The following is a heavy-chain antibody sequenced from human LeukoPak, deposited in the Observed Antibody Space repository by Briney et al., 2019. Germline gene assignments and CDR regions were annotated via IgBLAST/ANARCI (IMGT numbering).Heavy chain of an antibody. CDR2: INSDGRST. V-gene: IGHV3-74*01. CDR3: AREGTSGWYYFDY. Sequence: PGGSLRLSCAASGLTFSTYWMHWVRQAPGKGLVWVSRINSDGRSTTYADFVKGRFTISRDKAKNTLYLQMNSLRAEDTAVYYCAREGTSGWYYFDYWGQGTLVTVSS. J-gene: IGHJ4*02. D-gene: IGHD6-19*01. CDR1: GLTFSTYW.